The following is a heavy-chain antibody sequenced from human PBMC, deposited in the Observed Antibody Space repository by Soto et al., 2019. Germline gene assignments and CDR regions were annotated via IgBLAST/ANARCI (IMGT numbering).Heavy chain of an antibody. CDR3: AKDTTDYDILTGYYGAYYFDY. Sequence: GGSLRLSCAASGFTFSNHAMSWVRQPPGEGLEWVSAISGSGGSTYYADSVKGRFTISRDNSKNTLYLQMNSLRAEDTAVYYCAKDTTDYDILTGYYGAYYFDYWGQGTLVTVSS. CDR1: GFTFSNHA. D-gene: IGHD3-9*01. V-gene: IGHV3-23*01. CDR2: ISGSGGST. J-gene: IGHJ4*02.